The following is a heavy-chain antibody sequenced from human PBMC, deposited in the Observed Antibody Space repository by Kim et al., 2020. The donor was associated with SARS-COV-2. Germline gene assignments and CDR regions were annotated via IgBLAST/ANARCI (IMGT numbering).Heavy chain of an antibody. CDR2: INHSGRT. J-gene: IGHJ4*01. D-gene: IGHD2-8*01. V-gene: IGHV4-34*01. CDR3: ARGLGSRNGADPLWAYYLDY. Sequence: SETLSLTCAVYGGSLSGYYWGWIRQSPGKGLEWIGEINHSGRTNYNPSLKSRVTISVDTSKKQFSLKLSSVTAADTAVYYCARGLGSRNGADPLWAYYLDYWGHGTLVTVSS. CDR1: GGSLSGYY.